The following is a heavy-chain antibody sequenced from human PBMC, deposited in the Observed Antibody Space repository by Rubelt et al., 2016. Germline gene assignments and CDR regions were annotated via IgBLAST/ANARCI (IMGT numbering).Heavy chain of an antibody. CDR2: ISGTGAST. Sequence: LVESGGGLVQPGRSLRLSCTASGFTFGDYAMSWVRQAPGKGPEWVSGISGTGASTYYTDSVKGRFTISRDTSKNTVYLQMNSLRAEDTALYYCARDRVVVASIAFDYWGQGTVVTVSS. J-gene: IGHJ4*02. D-gene: IGHD2-15*01. CDR3: ARDRVVVASIAFDY. CDR1: GFTFGDYA. V-gene: IGHV3-23*04.